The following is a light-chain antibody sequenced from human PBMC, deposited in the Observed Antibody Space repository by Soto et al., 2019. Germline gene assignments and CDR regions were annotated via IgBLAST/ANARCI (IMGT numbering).Light chain of an antibody. Sequence: QSALTQPRSVSGSPGQSVAISCTGTSSDVGGYNYVSWYQQHPGKVPKLLIFDVYKRPSGVPDRFSGSKSGSTASLTISGLQADDEADYYCCSYAGGFYVVGTGTKVTVL. CDR1: SSDVGGYNY. J-gene: IGLJ1*01. V-gene: IGLV2-11*01. CDR3: CSYAGGFYV. CDR2: DVY.